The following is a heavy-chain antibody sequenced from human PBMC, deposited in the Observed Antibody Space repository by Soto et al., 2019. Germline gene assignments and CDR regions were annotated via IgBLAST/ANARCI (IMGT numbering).Heavy chain of an antibody. V-gene: IGHV3-33*01. D-gene: IGHD1-26*01. CDR1: GFTFSGLG. J-gene: IGHJ4*02. Sequence: QVQLVESGGGVVQPGRSLRLSCAASGFTFSGLGMHWVRQAPGKGLEWVAVIRYDGSNIYYADAVKGRFTISRDNSKDTLYLQMNRLRADDTAVYYCARDGVGHTTFFGYFDYWGQGALGTVSS. CDR2: IRYDGSNI. CDR3: ARDGVGHTTFFGYFDY.